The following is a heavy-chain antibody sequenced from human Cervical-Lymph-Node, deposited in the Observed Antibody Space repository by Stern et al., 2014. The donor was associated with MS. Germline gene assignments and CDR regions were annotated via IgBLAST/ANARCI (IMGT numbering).Heavy chain of an antibody. CDR1: GFTFSNYG. J-gene: IGHJ4*02. D-gene: IGHD1-7*01. CDR2: IWYDGNKK. V-gene: IGHV3-33*01. Sequence: QMQLVQSGGGVVQPGRSLRLSCAASGFTFSNYGMHWVRQAPGKGLEWLAVIWYDGNKKYYADPVKGRFTISRDNSKNTLFLQMSSLTAEDTALYYCARGNWNYEGMGYWGQGTLVTVSS. CDR3: ARGNWNYEGMGY.